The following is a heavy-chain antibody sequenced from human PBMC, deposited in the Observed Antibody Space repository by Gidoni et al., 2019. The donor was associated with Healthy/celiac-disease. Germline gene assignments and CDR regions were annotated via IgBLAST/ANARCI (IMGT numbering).Heavy chain of an antibody. D-gene: IGHD3-22*01. CDR1: GFTFASYA. Sequence: EVQLLESGGGLVQPGGSLRLSCAASGFTFASYAMSWVRQAPGKGLEWVSTISGSGGSTYYEDSVKGRFTISRDNSKNTLYLQTNSLRAEDTAVYYRAKGWYHYDSSGYYYEEYYFDYWGQGTLVTVSS. CDR2: ISGSGGST. J-gene: IGHJ4*02. V-gene: IGHV3-23*01. CDR3: AKGWYHYDSSGYYYEEYYFDY.